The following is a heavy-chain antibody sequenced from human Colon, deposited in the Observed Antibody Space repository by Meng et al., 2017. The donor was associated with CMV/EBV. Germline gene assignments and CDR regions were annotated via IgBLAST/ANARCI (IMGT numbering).Heavy chain of an antibody. J-gene: IGHJ4*02. Sequence: SCTASRYTFTAYYLHWVRQAPGQGLEWMGWINPKSGDTNYTQNFPGRVTMTRDTSLDTASIEVNTLRSDDTAVYFCARWSTGALDYWGPGTLVTVSS. CDR3: ARWSTGALDY. CDR1: RYTFTAYY. V-gene: IGHV1-2*02. CDR2: INPKSGDT. D-gene: IGHD7-27*01.